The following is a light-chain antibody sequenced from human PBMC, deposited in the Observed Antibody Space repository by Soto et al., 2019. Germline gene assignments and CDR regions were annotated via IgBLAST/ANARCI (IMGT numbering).Light chain of an antibody. Sequence: QSVLTQSPSVSAAPGQKVTISCSGSSSNIGNNYVSWYQQLPGTAPKLLIYDNNKRPSGIPDRFSGSKSGTSATLGISGLRTGDEADYYCGSWDTSLSAMVFGGGTKLTVL. CDR3: GSWDTSLSAMV. CDR2: DNN. CDR1: SSNIGNNY. J-gene: IGLJ2*01. V-gene: IGLV1-51*01.